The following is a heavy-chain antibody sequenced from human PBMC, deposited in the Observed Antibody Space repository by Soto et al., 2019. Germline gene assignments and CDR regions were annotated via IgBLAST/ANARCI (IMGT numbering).Heavy chain of an antibody. CDR2: IWYDGSNK. Sequence: PGGSLRLSCAASGFTFSSYCMHWVRQAPGKGLEWVAVIWYDGSNKYYTDSVKGRFTISRDNSKNTLYLQMNSLRAEDTAVYYCASLVVVPNYYYGMDVWGQGTTVTVSS. J-gene: IGHJ6*02. CDR1: GFTFSSYC. CDR3: ASLVVVPNYYYGMDV. D-gene: IGHD2-2*01. V-gene: IGHV3-33*08.